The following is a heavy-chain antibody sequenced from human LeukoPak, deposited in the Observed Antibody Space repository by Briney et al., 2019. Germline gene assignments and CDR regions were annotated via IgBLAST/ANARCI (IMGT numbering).Heavy chain of an antibody. V-gene: IGHV4-59*11. D-gene: IGHD3-9*01. CDR3: ARLTKGNDPFAI. Sequence: SETLSLTCSVSGYSINNHYWRWIRQPPGKGLEWIGYIYYSGSTNYNPSLKSRLTMSVDTSKNQFSLKLTSVTAADTAVYYCARLTKGNDPFAIWGQGTMVTVSS. CDR2: IYYSGST. J-gene: IGHJ3*02. CDR1: GYSINNHY.